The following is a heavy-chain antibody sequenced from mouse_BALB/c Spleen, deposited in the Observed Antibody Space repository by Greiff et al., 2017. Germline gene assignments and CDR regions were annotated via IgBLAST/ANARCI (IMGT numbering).Heavy chain of an antibody. J-gene: IGHJ2*01. Sequence: VQLKQSGAELVRSGASVKLSCTASGFNIKDYYMHWVKQRPEQGLEWIGWIDPENGDTEYAPKFQGKATMTADTSSNTAYLQLSSLTSEDTAVYYCNAGVYGNYDYFDYWGQGTTRTVSS. D-gene: IGHD2-1*01. CDR2: IDPENGDT. CDR3: NAGVYGNYDYFDY. CDR1: GFNIKDYY. V-gene: IGHV14-4*02.